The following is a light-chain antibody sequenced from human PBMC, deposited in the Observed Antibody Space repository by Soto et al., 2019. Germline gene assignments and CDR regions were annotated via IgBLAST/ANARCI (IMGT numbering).Light chain of an antibody. CDR3: QQYKSYPPT. CDR1: QGISHY. Sequence: DIQMTQSPSSLSASVGYRVTITCRASQGISHYLAWFQQKTGKATKSLIYAASTLQSGVPSKFSGTGSGKDFTLTISSLQPEDFATYYCQQYKSYPPTFGQGTKVDIK. V-gene: IGKV1-16*02. J-gene: IGKJ1*01. CDR2: AAS.